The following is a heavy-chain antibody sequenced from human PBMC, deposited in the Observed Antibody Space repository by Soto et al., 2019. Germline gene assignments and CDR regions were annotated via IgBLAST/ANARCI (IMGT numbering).Heavy chain of an antibody. CDR1: GDSISTYF. CDR2: INYSGGT. V-gene: IGHV4-59*01. D-gene: IGHD3-9*01. Sequence: SETLSLTCTVSGDSISTYFWSWIRQPPGKGLEWIGYINYSGGTNYNPSLRSRVTILLDTSRNQFSLKLSSVTAADTAVYFCARDILTGYYNYFDYWGQGALVTVSS. CDR3: ARDILTGYYNYFDY. J-gene: IGHJ4*02.